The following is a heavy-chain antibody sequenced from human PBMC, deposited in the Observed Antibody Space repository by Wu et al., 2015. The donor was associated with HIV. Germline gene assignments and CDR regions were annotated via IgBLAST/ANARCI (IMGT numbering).Heavy chain of an antibody. D-gene: IGHD2-8*01. V-gene: IGHV1-8*01. CDR3: ARMFCSNDDCRDAFDV. CDR1: GSTFANSD. J-gene: IGHJ3*01. CDR2: MNPRSGDT. Sequence: QVQMVQSGAEVKDPGASVRVSCTASGSTFANSDISWVRQASGQRFEWMGWMNPRSGDTGFPQKFQGRITFRTDVPTKTAYMELNSLTVEDTAVYYCARMFCSNDDCRDAFDVWGQGTMIIVSS.